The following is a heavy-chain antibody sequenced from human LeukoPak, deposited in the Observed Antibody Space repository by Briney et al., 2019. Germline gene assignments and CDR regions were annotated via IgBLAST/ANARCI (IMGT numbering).Heavy chain of an antibody. Sequence: SETLSLTCTVSGGSIGDSSYYWAWIRQSPGKGLEWIGSIYHTGPTYDNPSLKSRAIVTVDTSKNQFFLKLSSATAADTAVYYCAKTGWGSYFNYWHFDLWGRGTLVTVSS. CDR3: AKTGWGSYFNYWHFDL. V-gene: IGHV4-39*01. CDR1: GGSIGDSSYY. CDR2: IYHTGPT. D-gene: IGHD3-10*01. J-gene: IGHJ2*01.